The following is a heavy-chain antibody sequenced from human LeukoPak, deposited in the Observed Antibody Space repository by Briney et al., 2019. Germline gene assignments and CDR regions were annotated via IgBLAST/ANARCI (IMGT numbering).Heavy chain of an antibody. J-gene: IGHJ6*02. CDR2: IYHSGST. CDR1: GGSISSSNW. V-gene: IGHV4-4*02. D-gene: IGHD3-22*01. Sequence: SGTLSLTCAVSGGSISSSNWWSWVRQPPGKGLEWIGEIYHSGSTNYNPSLKSRVTISVDKSKNQFSLKLSSVTAADTAVYYCARNYYESSGYYFGVDYYYYYYGMDVWGQGTTVTVSS. CDR3: ARNYYESSGYYFGVDYYYYYYGMDV.